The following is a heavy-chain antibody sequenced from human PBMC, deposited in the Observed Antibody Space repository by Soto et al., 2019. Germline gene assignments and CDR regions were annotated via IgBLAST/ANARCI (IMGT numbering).Heavy chain of an antibody. D-gene: IGHD3-22*01. CDR3: TTDSYSTIIIVRLDY. CDR2: IKSKTDGGTT. J-gene: IGHJ4*01. CDR1: CFTFSNPW. Sequence: PGGSLRLSCAASCFTFSNPWINWVRQAPGKGLEWVGRIKSKTDGGTTDYAEPVKGRFAISRDDSNNMVYLQMNSLKIEDTAVYYCTTDSYSTIIIVRLDYWGHGTLVTVPQ. V-gene: IGHV3-15*07.